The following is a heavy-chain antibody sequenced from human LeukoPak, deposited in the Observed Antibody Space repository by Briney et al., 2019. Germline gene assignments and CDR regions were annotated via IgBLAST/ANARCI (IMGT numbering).Heavy chain of an antibody. D-gene: IGHD3-10*01. Sequence: PGTSLRLSCTTSGFTFDFYAMHWVRQAPGKGLEWVAVMSYDGRYRYYADSAKGRFTISRDNSERTLYLEMSSLRPEDTALYYCARSELYYGSESYYHLDYWGHGTLVTVSS. V-gene: IGHV3-30*03. J-gene: IGHJ4*01. CDR2: MSYDGRYR. CDR3: ARSELYYGSESYYHLDY. CDR1: GFTFDFYA.